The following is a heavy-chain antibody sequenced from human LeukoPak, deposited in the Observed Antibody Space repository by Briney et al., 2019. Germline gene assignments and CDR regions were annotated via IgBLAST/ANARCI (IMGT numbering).Heavy chain of an antibody. CDR3: ASGFLGDYYDSSGYQAPRD. D-gene: IGHD3-22*01. V-gene: IGHV4-59*07. Sequence: PSDTLSLTCTVSGGSISSYYWSWLRQPPAKGLEGIGYIYYSGSTNYNPSLKSRVTISVDTSKNQFSLKLSSVTAADTAVYYCASGFLGDYYDSSGYQAPRDWGQGTLVTVSS. CDR1: GGSISSYY. J-gene: IGHJ4*02. CDR2: IYYSGST.